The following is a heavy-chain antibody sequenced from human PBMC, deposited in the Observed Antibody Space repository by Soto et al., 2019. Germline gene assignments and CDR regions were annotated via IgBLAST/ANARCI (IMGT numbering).Heavy chain of an antibody. Sequence: EVQLVESGGGLVQPGGSLRLSCAASGFTFSDHYMDWVRQAPGKGLEWVGRTRNKANSYTTEYAASVKGRFTISRDDSKNSLYLQMNSLKTEDTAVYYCARVNYDFWSGYYNEGYFDYWGQGTLVTVSS. D-gene: IGHD3-3*01. CDR3: ARVNYDFWSGYYNEGYFDY. V-gene: IGHV3-72*01. CDR1: GFTFSDHY. CDR2: TRNKANSYTT. J-gene: IGHJ4*02.